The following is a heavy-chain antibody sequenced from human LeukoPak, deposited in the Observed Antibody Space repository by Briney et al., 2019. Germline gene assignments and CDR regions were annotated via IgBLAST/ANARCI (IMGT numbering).Heavy chain of an antibody. V-gene: IGHV3-15*01. CDR3: ATEGGWGSDYGDDAFDM. CDR2: VKSKADDGTT. Sequence: GGSLRLSCEASGFSFTNTWMSWVRQAPGKGLEWVGRVKSKADDGTTEYAAPVQGRFTISRDDSKNTLSLQMNSLKNEDTAVYYCATEGGWGSDYGDDAFDMWGQGTMVTVSS. CDR1: GFSFTNTW. J-gene: IGHJ3*02. D-gene: IGHD3-10*01.